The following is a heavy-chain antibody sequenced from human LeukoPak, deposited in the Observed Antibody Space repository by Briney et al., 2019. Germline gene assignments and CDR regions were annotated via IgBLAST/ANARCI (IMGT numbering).Heavy chain of an antibody. CDR2: IYTSRST. J-gene: IGHJ5*02. D-gene: IGHD6-19*01. V-gene: IGHV4-4*07. Sequence: SETLFLTCTVSGGSISSYYWSWIRQPAGKGLEWIGRIYTSRSTNYNPSLKSRVTMSVDTSKNQFSLKLSSVTAADTAVYYCARDAMYSSGWYAWGNWFDPWGQGTLVTVSS. CDR1: GGSISSYY. CDR3: ARDAMYSSGWYAWGNWFDP.